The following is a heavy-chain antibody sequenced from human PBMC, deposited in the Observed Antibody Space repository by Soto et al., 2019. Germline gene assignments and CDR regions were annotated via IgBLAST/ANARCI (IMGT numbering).Heavy chain of an antibody. J-gene: IGHJ4*02. CDR3: ARGLYYVSYYGL. CDR2: INHSGGT. Sequence: QVQLQQWGAGLLKPSETLSLTCAVYGGSFSGYYWSWIRQPPGKGLEWIEEINHSGGTNYNPSLKSRVTISLDTSKNQFSLKLSSVTAADTAVYYCARGLYYVSYYGLWGQGTLVTVSS. V-gene: IGHV4-34*01. CDR1: GGSFSGYY. D-gene: IGHD3-10*02.